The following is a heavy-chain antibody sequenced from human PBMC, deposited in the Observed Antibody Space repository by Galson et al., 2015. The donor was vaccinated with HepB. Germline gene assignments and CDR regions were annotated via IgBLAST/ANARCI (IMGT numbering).Heavy chain of an antibody. D-gene: IGHD1-14*01. CDR3: ARRITGTTLIQYNWFDP. CDR1: GFTFSDYY. V-gene: IGHV3-11*03. J-gene: IGHJ5*02. Sequence: SLRLSCAASGFTFSDYYMSWIRQAPGKGLEWVSYISSTSSYTKYADSVKGRFTISRDNAKNSLYLQMNSLRAEDTALYYCARRITGTTLIQYNWFDPWGQGTLVTVSS. CDR2: ISSTSSYT.